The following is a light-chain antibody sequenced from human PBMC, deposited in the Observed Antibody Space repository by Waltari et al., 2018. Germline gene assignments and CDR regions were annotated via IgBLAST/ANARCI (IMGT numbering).Light chain of an antibody. CDR1: RSIVVW. CDR2: KAS. CDR3: LQYNSYPWT. J-gene: IGKJ1*01. V-gene: IGKV1-5*03. Sequence: DIQVTQSTSTLSASVGDRVTITCRASRSIVVWLAWYQQKPGKAPRLLIYKASYLESGVPSRFSGSASGTAFTLTISGLQADDFAAYCCLQYNSYPWTFGQGTTVEIK.